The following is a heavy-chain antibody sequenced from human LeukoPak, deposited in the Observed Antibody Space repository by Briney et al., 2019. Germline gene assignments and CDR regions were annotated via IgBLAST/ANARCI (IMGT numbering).Heavy chain of an antibody. CDR3: ARGSRGTSDFWSGYSYYFDF. CDR2: MNPNSGNT. D-gene: IGHD3-3*01. Sequence: ASVKVSCKASGYTFTSYDINWVRQATGQGLEWMGWMNPNSGNTGYAQKFQGRVTMTRDTSISTAYTELSSLRSEDTAVYYCARGSRGTSDFWSGYSYYFDFWGQGTLVTVSS. CDR1: GYTFTSYD. V-gene: IGHV1-8*01. J-gene: IGHJ4*02.